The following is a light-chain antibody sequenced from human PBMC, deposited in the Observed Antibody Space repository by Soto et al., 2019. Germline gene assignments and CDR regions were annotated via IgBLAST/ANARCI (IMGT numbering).Light chain of an antibody. J-gene: IGKJ3*01. CDR2: GAS. Sequence: EIVLTQSPGTLSLSPGERATLSCRASQSVSSSYLAWYQQKPGQAPRLLIYGASSRATGIPDRFSGSGSGTDFTLTISRLEPEDFAVYYCQQYGSPITFGPGTKVISN. CDR1: QSVSSSY. V-gene: IGKV3-20*01. CDR3: QQYGSPIT.